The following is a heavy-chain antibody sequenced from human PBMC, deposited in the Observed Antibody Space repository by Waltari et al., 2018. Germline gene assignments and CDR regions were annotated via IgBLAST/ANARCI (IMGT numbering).Heavy chain of an antibody. D-gene: IGHD3-10*01. CDR2: IKPDGSDK. CDR3: GRSYGWAFDM. V-gene: IGHV3-7*02. J-gene: IGHJ3*02. CDR1: GFTFSDYW. Sequence: EVQLVESGGGLVQPGGSLRLSCAASGFTFSDYWMNGVRQAPGRGLEWVGSIKPDGSDKYYVEYVKGRFSISRDNAKNSLYLQMNSLRAEDTAVYYCGRSYGWAFDMSGQGTMVIVSS.